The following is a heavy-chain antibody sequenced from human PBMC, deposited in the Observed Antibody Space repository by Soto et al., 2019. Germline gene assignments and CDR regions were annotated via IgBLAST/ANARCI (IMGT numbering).Heavy chain of an antibody. CDR2: SYYSGST. V-gene: IGHV4-31*03. D-gene: IGHD3-3*01. Sequence: SETLSLTCTVSGGSFSSSPYYWGWIRQSPGKSLEWIGYSYYSGSTYYNPSLKSRVTISVDTSKNQFSLKLSSVTAADTAVYYCARGERFLEWKGAFDIWGQGTMVTVSS. CDR1: GGSFSSSPYY. J-gene: IGHJ3*02. CDR3: ARGERFLEWKGAFDI.